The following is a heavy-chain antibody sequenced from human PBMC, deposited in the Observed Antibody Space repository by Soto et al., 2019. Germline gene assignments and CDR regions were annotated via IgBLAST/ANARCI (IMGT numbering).Heavy chain of an antibody. CDR1: GGSISSYY. CDR3: ARELYCSSTSCYSDSYYYYYMDV. V-gene: IGHV4-59*01. D-gene: IGHD2-2*01. J-gene: IGHJ6*03. Sequence: PSETLSLTCTVSGGSISSYYWSWIRQPPGKGLEWIGYIYYSGSTNYNPSLKSRVTISVDTSKNQFSLKLSSVTAADTAVYYCARELYCSSTSCYSDSYYYYYMDVWGKGTTVTAP. CDR2: IYYSGST.